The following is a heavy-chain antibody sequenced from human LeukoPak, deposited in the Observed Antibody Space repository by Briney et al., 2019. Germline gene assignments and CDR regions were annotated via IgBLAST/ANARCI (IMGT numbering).Heavy chain of an antibody. D-gene: IGHD3-3*01. Sequence: GGSLRLSCAASGFTFSSYWMSWVRQAPGKGLEWVANIKQDGSEKYYVDSVKGRFTISRDNAKNSLYLQMNSLGAEDTAVYYCARVSSSYYDFWSGYSRVAFDIWGQGTMVTVSS. CDR1: GFTFSSYW. V-gene: IGHV3-7*04. CDR2: IKQDGSEK. J-gene: IGHJ3*02. CDR3: ARVSSSYYDFWSGYSRVAFDI.